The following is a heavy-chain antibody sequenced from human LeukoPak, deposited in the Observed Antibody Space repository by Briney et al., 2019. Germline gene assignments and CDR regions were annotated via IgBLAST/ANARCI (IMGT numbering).Heavy chain of an antibody. CDR3: ARARYTRDAFDI. CDR1: GFTFSSYW. D-gene: IGHD2-2*02. Sequence: GGSLRLSCAASGFTFSSYWIHWVRQGPGKGLVWVSRINTGGSITTYADSVKGRFTISRDNAKNTVYLQMSSLRAEDTAVYYCARARYTRDAFDIWGQGTMVTVSS. V-gene: IGHV3-74*01. CDR2: INTGGSIT. J-gene: IGHJ3*02.